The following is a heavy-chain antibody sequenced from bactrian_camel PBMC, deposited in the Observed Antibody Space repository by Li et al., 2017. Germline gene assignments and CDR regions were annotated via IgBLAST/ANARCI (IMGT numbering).Heavy chain of an antibody. CDR1: SDTYKTFC. CDR2: IYPGGGDPT. Sequence: HVQLVESGGGGSVQAGGSLTLSCAFSSDTYKTFCIAWFRPASGKAREGVAAIYPGGGDPTYYHDSVEGRFTISLDLSKNTLYLQMNSLKPEDTAMYICATDPRAYGGACVRQMRAPGYSSASALWGQGTQVT. J-gene: IGHJ4*01. D-gene: IGHD6*01. V-gene: IGHV3S1*01. CDR3: ATDPRAYGGACVRQMRAPGYSSASAL.